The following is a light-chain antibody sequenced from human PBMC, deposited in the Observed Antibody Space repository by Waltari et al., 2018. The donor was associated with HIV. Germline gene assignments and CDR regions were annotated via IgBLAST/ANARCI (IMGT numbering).Light chain of an antibody. CDR2: GNK. J-gene: IGLJ2*01. V-gene: IGLV1-40*01. Sequence: QSVLTPPPSVSGAPGQRVTISCTGSSSNIGADYDVPWYQQIPGTAPKLLISGNKNRPSGVPDRCSSSNSATSASPAITWLQREDDADYFCHSYDSTLNAALVFGGGTKLTVL. CDR1: SSNIGADYD. CDR3: HSYDSTLNAALV.